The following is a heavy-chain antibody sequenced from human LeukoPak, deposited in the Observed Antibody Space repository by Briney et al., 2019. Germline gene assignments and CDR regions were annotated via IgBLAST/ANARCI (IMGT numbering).Heavy chain of an antibody. CDR3: ARALRWGSFDY. V-gene: IGHV1-18*01. Sequence: GASVKVSCKASGYTFTSYGISWVRQAPGQGLEWMGWISAYNGNTNYAQKFQGRVTMTRDTSTSTLYMELSSLRFEDTAVYYCARALRWGSFDYWGQGTLVTISS. CDR1: GYTFTSYG. D-gene: IGHD5-24*01. CDR2: ISAYNGNT. J-gene: IGHJ4*02.